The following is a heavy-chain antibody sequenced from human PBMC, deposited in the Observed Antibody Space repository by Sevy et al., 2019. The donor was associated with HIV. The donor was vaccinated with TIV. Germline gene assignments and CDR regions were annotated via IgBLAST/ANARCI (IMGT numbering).Heavy chain of an antibody. CDR2: FDPEDGET. D-gene: IGHD3-10*01. CDR1: GYTLTELS. V-gene: IGHV1-24*01. J-gene: IGHJ4*02. CDR3: ATDRDYYGSGRFDY. Sequence: ASVKVSCKVSGYTLTELSMHWVRQAPGKGLEWMGGFDPEDGETIYAQKFQGRVTMTEDTSTDTAYMELSSLGSEDTAVYYCATDRDYYGSGRFDYWGQGTLVTVSS.